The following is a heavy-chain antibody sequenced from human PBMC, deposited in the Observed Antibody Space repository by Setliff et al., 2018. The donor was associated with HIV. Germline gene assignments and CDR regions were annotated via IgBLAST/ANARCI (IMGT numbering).Heavy chain of an antibody. CDR1: GGSFSGYY. CDR2: INHSGST. J-gene: IGHJ5*02. V-gene: IGHV4-34*01. D-gene: IGHD3-22*01. CDR3: ASRVYYYDSNNFLREEGFDP. Sequence: KPSETLSLTCAVYGGSFSGYYWSWIRQPPGKGLEWIGEINHSGSTNYNPSLKSRVTISVDTSKNQFSLKLSSVTAADTAVYYCASRVYYYDSNNFLREEGFDPWGQGTLVTVSS.